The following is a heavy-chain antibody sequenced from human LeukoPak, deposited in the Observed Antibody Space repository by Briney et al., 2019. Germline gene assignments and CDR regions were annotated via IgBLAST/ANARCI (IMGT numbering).Heavy chain of an antibody. D-gene: IGHD3-22*01. V-gene: IGHV4-59*08. J-gene: IGHJ3*02. CDR3: ARQVSAFDI. Sequence: PSETLSLTCTVAGGFISSFYWSWIRQPPGKGLEWIGYIYYSGSTNYNPSLKSRVTMSLYTSKNQFSLQLSSVTAADTAVYYCARQVSAFDIWGQGTMVTVPS. CDR2: IYYSGST. CDR1: GGFISSFY.